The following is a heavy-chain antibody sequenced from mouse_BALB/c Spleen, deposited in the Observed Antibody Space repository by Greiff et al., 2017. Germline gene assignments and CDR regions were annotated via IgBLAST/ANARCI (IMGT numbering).Heavy chain of an antibody. D-gene: IGHD1-1*01. Sequence: EVQRVESGGGLVKPGGSLKLSCAASGFTFSSYAMSWVRQTPEKRLEWVASISSGGSTYYPASVKGRFTISRGNARNILYLQMSSLRSEDTAMYYCARRDYYGSSYTWFAYWGQGTLVTVSA. J-gene: IGHJ3*01. CDR1: GFTFSSYA. CDR3: ARRDYYGSSYTWFAY. CDR2: ISSGGST. V-gene: IGHV5-6-5*01.